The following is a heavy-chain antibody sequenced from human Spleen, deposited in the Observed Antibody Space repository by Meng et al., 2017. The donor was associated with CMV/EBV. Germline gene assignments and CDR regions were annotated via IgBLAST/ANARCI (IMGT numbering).Heavy chain of an antibody. CDR2: ISSSSSTI. V-gene: IGHV3-48*04. J-gene: IGHJ6*02. D-gene: IGHD2-2*01. Sequence: GESLKISCAASGFTFSSYSMNWVRQAPGKGLEWVSYISSSSSTIYYADSVKGRFTIPRDNAKNSLYLQMNSLRAEDTAVYYCARDTRYCSSTSCYSSYYYGMDVWGQGTTVTVSS. CDR1: GFTFSSYS. CDR3: ARDTRYCSSTSCYSSYYYGMDV.